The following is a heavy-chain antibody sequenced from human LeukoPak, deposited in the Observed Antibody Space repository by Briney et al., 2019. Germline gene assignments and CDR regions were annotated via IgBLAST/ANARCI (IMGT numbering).Heavy chain of an antibody. V-gene: IGHV3-21*01. CDR2: ISSSGTYI. CDR1: TFTFSSYN. Sequence: GGSLRLSCAASTFTFSSYNMNWVRQAPGKGLEWVSSISSSGTYIYYRDSVKGRFTISRDNAESSLYLEMNSLRVEDTAIYYCVRDRGSYRPIDYWGQGTLVTVSS. J-gene: IGHJ4*02. D-gene: IGHD1-26*01. CDR3: VRDRGSYRPIDY.